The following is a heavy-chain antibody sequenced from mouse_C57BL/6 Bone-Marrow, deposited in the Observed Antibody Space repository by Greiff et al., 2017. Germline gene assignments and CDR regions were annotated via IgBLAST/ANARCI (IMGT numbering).Heavy chain of an antibody. V-gene: IGHV1-61*01. D-gene: IGHD1-1*01. CDR2: IYPSDSET. CDR1: GYTFTSYW. J-gene: IGHJ1*03. Sequence: VQLQQPGAELVRPGSSVKLSCKASGYTFTSYWMDWVKQRPGQGLEWIGNIYPSDSETHYNQKFKDKATLTVDKSSSTGYMQLSSLTSEDSAVYYCASYGSSGGYFDVWGTGTTVTVSS. CDR3: ASYGSSGGYFDV.